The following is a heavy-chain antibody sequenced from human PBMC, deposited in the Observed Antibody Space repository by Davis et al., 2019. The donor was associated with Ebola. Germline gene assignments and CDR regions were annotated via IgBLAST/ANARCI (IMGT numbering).Heavy chain of an antibody. V-gene: IGHV3-23*01. D-gene: IGHD5-12*01. Sequence: GGSLRLSCAASGFTFSSYAMSWVRQAPGKGLEWVSAITGSGGSTYSVDSVKGRFTISRDNSKNTLYLQMNSLRAEDTAVYYCAKVEYSGYDGWGQGTTVTVSS. CDR3: AKVEYSGYDG. J-gene: IGHJ6*02. CDR2: ITGSGGST. CDR1: GFTFSSYA.